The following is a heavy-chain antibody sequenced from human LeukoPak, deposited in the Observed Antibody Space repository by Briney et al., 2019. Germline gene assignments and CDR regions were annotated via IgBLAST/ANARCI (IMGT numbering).Heavy chain of an antibody. J-gene: IGHJ6*02. D-gene: IGHD2/OR15-2a*01. V-gene: IGHV4-30-4*01. CDR3: ARGFSRLYYYYYGMDV. Sequence: SSQTLSLTCTVSGGSISSGDYYWRWIRQPPGKGLEWIGYIYYSGSTYYNPSLKSRVTISVDTSKNQFSLKLSSVTAADTAVYYCARGFSRLYYYYYGMDVWGQGTTVTVSS. CDR1: GGSISSGDYY. CDR2: IYYSGST.